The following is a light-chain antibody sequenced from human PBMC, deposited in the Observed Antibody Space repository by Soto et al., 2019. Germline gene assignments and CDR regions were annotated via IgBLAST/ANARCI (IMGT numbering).Light chain of an antibody. CDR3: SSYAGSKNAV. J-gene: IGLJ3*02. CDR1: RSDVGGYNY. Sequence: QSALTQPPSASGSPGQSVTISCTGTRSDVGGYNYVSWYQQHPDKAPKLMIYEVSKRPSGVPDRFSGSKSGNTASLTVSGLQAEDEADYYCSSYAGSKNAVFGGGTKLTVL. CDR2: EVS. V-gene: IGLV2-8*01.